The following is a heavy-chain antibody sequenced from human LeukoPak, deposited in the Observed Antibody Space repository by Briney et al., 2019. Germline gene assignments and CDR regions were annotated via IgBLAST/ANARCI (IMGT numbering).Heavy chain of an antibody. CDR3: ARGLRGPGEIDP. V-gene: IGHV1-8*01. Sequence: GASVTVSCTASGYTFTSYDINWVRQATGQGLAWMGWMNPNSGNTGYAQKFQGRVTMTRNTSISTAYMELSSLRSEDTAVYYCARGLRGPGEIDPWGQGTLVTVSS. J-gene: IGHJ5*02. CDR2: MNPNSGNT. CDR1: GYTFTSYD. D-gene: IGHD3-10*01.